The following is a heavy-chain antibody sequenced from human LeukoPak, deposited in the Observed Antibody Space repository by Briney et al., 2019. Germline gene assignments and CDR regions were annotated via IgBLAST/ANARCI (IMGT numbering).Heavy chain of an antibody. D-gene: IGHD6-13*01. Sequence: PSETLSLTCTVSGGSISSYYWSWIRQPPGKGLEWIGYIYYSGSTNYNPSPKSRVTISVDTSKNQFSLKLSSVTAADTAVYYCARTQQLRYYYYYMDVWGKGTTVAVSS. CDR2: IYYSGST. J-gene: IGHJ6*03. CDR3: ARTQQLRYYYYYMDV. V-gene: IGHV4-59*01. CDR1: GGSISSYY.